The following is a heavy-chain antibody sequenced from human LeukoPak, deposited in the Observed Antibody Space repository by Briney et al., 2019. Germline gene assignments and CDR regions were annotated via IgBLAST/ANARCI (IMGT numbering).Heavy chain of an antibody. J-gene: IGHJ6*03. CDR1: GFTFSSYA. D-gene: IGHD3-3*01. V-gene: IGHV3-23*01. CDR2: ISGSGGNT. CDR3: ATYYDLWSAVGYYYYFYRDV. Sequence: GGSLRLSCAASGFTFSSYAMSRVRQGPGKGLEWVSAISGSGGNTYYADSVKGRFTISRDNSKNTLYLKMNSLRAEDTAVYYCATYYDLWSAVGYYYYFYRDVWGKGTTVTVSS.